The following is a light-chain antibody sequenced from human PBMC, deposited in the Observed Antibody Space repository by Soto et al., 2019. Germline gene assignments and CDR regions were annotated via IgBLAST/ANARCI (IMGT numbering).Light chain of an antibody. CDR1: QSVGSSH. CDR2: GAS. V-gene: IGKV3-20*01. Sequence: EIVLTQSPGTLSLSPGERASLSCRASQSVGSSHLAWYQQKPGQAPTLLIYGASSRATGIPDRFSGSGSGTDFTLTISRLEPEDFAVYYCQQYGSAPWTFGQGTKVDI. J-gene: IGKJ1*01. CDR3: QQYGSAPWT.